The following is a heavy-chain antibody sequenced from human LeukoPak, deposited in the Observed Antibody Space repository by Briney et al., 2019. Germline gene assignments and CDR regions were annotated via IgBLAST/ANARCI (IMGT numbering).Heavy chain of an antibody. Sequence: GGSLRLSCAASGFTFSSYAMHWVRQAPGKGLEWVAVISYDGSNKYYADSVKGRFTISRDNSKNTLYLQMNSLRAEDTAVYYCARDWLGDRLLGIPGVEKGDYWGQGTLVTVSS. J-gene: IGHJ4*02. CDR2: ISYDGSNK. V-gene: IGHV3-30-3*01. CDR3: ARDWLGDRLLGIPGVEKGDY. CDR1: GFTFSSYA. D-gene: IGHD2-15*01.